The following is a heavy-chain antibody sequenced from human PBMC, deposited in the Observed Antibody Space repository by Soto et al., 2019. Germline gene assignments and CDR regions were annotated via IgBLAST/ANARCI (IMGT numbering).Heavy chain of an antibody. CDR1: GFTFSSYW. D-gene: IGHD6-19*01. CDR2: TNSDGSST. CDR3: AKDRAGTAV. V-gene: IGHV3-74*01. J-gene: IGHJ4*02. Sequence: GGSLRLSCAASGFTFSSYWMHWVRQAPGKGLVWVSRTNSDGSSTNYADSVKGRFTVSRDNAKNTLYLQMNSLRAEDTAVYYCAKDRAGTAVWGQGTLVTVSS.